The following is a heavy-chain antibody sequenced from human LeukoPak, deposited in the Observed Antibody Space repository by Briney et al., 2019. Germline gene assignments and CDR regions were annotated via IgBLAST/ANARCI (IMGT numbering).Heavy chain of an antibody. V-gene: IGHV4-59*01. D-gene: IGHD6-19*01. CDR1: GGSISSYY. CDR3: ARDLGSGWYRPNAFDI. Sequence: SETLSLTCTVSGGSISSYYWSWIRQPPGKGLEWIGYIYYSGSTNYNPSLKSRVTISVDTSKNQFSLKLSSVTAADTAVYYCARDLGSGWYRPNAFDIWGQGTMVTVSS. J-gene: IGHJ3*02. CDR2: IYYSGST.